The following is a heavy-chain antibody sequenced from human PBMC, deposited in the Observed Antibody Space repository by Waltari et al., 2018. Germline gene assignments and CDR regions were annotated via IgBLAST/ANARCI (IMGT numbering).Heavy chain of an antibody. CDR2: IYPGDSNT. CDR3: ARRAYQYYFDY. CDR1: YW. D-gene: IGHD2-21*01. Sequence: YWIGWVGQMPGKGLEWMGVIYPGDSNTMYSPSFQGQVTFSADESTDTAYLQWTSLKASDTAIYYCARRAYQYYFDYWGQGTLVTVSS. J-gene: IGHJ4*02. V-gene: IGHV5-51*01.